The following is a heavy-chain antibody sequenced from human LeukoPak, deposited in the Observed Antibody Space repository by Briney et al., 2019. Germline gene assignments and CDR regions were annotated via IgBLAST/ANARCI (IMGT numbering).Heavy chain of an antibody. J-gene: IGHJ4*02. CDR3: ARVDTVTIQLFDY. CDR1: GYTFTGYY. V-gene: IGHV1-2*06. CDR2: IDPNSGGT. D-gene: IGHD4-17*01. Sequence: GASVKVSCMASGYTFTGYYMHWVRQAPGQGLEWMGRIDPNSGGTNYAQKFQGRVTMTRDTSISTAYMELSRLRSDDTAVYYCARVDTVTIQLFDYWGQGTLVTVSS.